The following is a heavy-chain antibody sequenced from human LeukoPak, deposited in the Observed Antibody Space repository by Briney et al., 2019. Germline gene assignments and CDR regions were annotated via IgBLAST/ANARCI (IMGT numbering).Heavy chain of an antibody. CDR3: ATNLERRRGAFDI. D-gene: IGHD1-1*01. CDR1: GCTLTELS. CDR2: FDPEDGET. V-gene: IGHV1-24*01. Sequence: ASVKVSCKVSGCTLTELSMHWVRQAPGKGLEWMGGFDPEDGETIYAQKFQGRVTMTEDTSTDTAYMELSSLRSEDTAVYYCATNLERRRGAFDIWGQGTMVTVSS. J-gene: IGHJ3*02.